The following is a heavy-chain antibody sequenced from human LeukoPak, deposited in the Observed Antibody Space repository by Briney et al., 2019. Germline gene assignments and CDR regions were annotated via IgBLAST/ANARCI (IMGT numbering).Heavy chain of an antibody. V-gene: IGHV3-23*01. CDR2: ISGSGGST. CDR1: GFTFSSYS. Sequence: GGSLRLSCAASGFTFSSYSMNWVRQAPGKGLEWVSAISGSGGSTYYADSVKGRFTISRDNSKNTLYLQMNSLRAEDTAVYYCAKAACSSTSCGNWFDPWGQGTLVTVSS. J-gene: IGHJ5*02. D-gene: IGHD2-2*01. CDR3: AKAACSSTSCGNWFDP.